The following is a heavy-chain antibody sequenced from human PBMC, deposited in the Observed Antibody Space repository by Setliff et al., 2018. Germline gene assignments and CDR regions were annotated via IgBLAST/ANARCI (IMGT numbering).Heavy chain of an antibody. CDR3: ARVSQYSSGWYYYYYGMDV. J-gene: IGHJ6*02. V-gene: IGHV4-34*01. Sequence: TSETLSLTCAVYGGSFSGYYWSWIRQPPGKGLEWIGEINHSGSTNYNPSLKSRVTISVDTSKNQFSLKLSSVTAADTAVYYCARVSQYSSGWYYYYYGMDVWGQGTTVTVSS. D-gene: IGHD6-19*01. CDR1: GGSFSGYY. CDR2: INHSGST.